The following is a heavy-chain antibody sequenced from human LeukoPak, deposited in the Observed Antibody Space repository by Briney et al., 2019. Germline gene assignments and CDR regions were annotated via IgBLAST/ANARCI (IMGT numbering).Heavy chain of an antibody. J-gene: IGHJ5*02. Sequence: GSLRLSRAASGFTFSDYYMSWIRQAPGKGLEWVSYISSSGSTIYYADSVKGRFTISRDNAKNSLYLQMNSLRAEDTAVYYCARGSIAASMFRLDPWGQGTLVTVSS. CDR2: ISSSGSTI. CDR3: ARGSIAASMFRLDP. V-gene: IGHV3-11*01. CDR1: GFTFSDYY. D-gene: IGHD6-13*01.